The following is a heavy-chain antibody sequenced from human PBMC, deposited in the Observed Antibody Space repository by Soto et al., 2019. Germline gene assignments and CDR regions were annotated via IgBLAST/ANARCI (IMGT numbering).Heavy chain of an antibody. CDR1: GGSISSSSYY. Sequence: PSETLSLTCTVSGGSISSSSYYWGWIRQPPGKGLEWIGSIYYSGSTYYTPSPKSRVTISVDTSKNQFSLKLSSVTAADTAVYYCARQRDDYGDYVWGTSGAFDIWGQGTMVTVSS. CDR3: ARQRDDYGDYVWGTSGAFDI. J-gene: IGHJ3*02. CDR2: IYYSGST. D-gene: IGHD4-17*01. V-gene: IGHV4-39*01.